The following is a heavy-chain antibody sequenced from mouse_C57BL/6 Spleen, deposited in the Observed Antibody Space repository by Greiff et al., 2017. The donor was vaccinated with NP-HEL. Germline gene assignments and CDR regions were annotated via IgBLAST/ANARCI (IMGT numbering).Heavy chain of an antibody. CDR2: IDPSDSET. V-gene: IGHV1-52*01. CDR1: GYTFTSYW. D-gene: IGHD2-3*01. J-gene: IGHJ2*01. CDR3: ARDGDGYYFDY. Sequence: QVQLKQPGAELVRPGSSVKLSCKASGYTFTSYWMHWVKQRPIQGLEWIGNIDPSDSETHYNQKFKDKATLTVDKSSSTAYMQLSSLTSEDSAVYYCARDGDGYYFDYWGQGTTLTVSS.